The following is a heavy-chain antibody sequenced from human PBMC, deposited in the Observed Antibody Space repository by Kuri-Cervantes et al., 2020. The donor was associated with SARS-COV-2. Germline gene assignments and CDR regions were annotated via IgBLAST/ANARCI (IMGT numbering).Heavy chain of an antibody. CDR1: GFTFSSYG. CDR2: ISYDGSNK. Sequence: GGSLRLSCAASGFTFSSYGMHWVRQAPGKGLEWVAVISYDGSNKYYADSVKGRFTISRDNSKNTLYLQMNSLRAEGTAVYYCAKDAGDKGMDVWGQGTTVTVSS. J-gene: IGHJ6*02. CDR3: AKDAGDKGMDV. V-gene: IGHV3-30*18.